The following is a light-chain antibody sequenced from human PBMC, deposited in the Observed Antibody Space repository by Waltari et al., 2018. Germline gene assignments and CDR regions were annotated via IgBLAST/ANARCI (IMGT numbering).Light chain of an antibody. CDR2: KDT. J-gene: IGLJ2*01. CDR3: QAADSSGTSVI. CDR1: ALSNGN. Sequence: SSEVTQPPSVSVWPGQTAGITGSVDALSNGNAYWYQQKPGQAPVLIIYKDTERPPGTPERLSGSSSGTTVTLTISGVQAEDEADYFCQAADSSGTSVIFGGGTKLTVL. V-gene: IGLV3-25*03.